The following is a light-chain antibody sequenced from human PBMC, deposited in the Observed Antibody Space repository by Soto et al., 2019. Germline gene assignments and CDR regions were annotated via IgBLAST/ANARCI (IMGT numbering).Light chain of an antibody. V-gene: IGKV1-39*01. CDR1: QNIRRL. J-gene: IGKJ2*01. Sequence: DIQMTQSPSSLSASIGDRVTITCRASQNIRRLVNWYQQKPGKAPKVLIYAASTLQSGVPSRFSGSGSGTHFTLTISRLQPEDFATYYCQQNYNTATFGQGTKLEIK. CDR3: QQNYNTAT. CDR2: AAS.